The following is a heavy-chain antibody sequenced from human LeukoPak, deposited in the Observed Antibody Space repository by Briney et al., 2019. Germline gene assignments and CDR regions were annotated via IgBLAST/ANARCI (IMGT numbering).Heavy chain of an antibody. J-gene: IGHJ4*02. CDR2: MNPNSGAT. Sequence: ASVKVSCKASGYTFTNHDFNWMRQASGQGLEWMGWMNPNSGATGYAQKFQGRVTMTRDTSISIAYMELSSLTSEDTAVYYCARELIAAAGEGFFDYWGQGTLVTVSS. V-gene: IGHV1-8*01. CDR3: ARELIAAAGEGFFDY. CDR1: GYTFTNHD. D-gene: IGHD6-13*01.